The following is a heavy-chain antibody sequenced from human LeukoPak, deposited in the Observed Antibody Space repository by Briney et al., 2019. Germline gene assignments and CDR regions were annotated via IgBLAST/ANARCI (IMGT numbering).Heavy chain of an antibody. V-gene: IGHV4-59*08. CDR2: IYYSGST. D-gene: IGHD6-19*01. CDR3: ARILSGYSSGWYFDY. Sequence: PSETLSLTCTVSGGSISSYYWSWIRQPPGKGLEWIGYIYYSGSTNYNPSLKSRVTISVGTSKNQFSLKLSSVTAADTAVYYCARILSGYSSGWYFDYWGQGTLVTVSS. J-gene: IGHJ4*02. CDR1: GGSISSYY.